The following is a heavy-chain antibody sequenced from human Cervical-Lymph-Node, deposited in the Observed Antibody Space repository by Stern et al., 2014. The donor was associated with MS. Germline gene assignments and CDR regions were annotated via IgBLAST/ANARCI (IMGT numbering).Heavy chain of an antibody. J-gene: IGHJ6*02. CDR2: ISYDGSNK. V-gene: IGHV3-30*03. CDR3: AMALDYYYGMDV. Sequence: VQLVESGGGVVQPGRSLRLSCSASGLTFSNYDMHWVGQAQGKGLEWVTMISYDGSNKLYADSVKGRFTISRDNSKNTLDLQMNSLRADDTAVYFCAMALDYYYGMDVWGQGTTVTVSS. CDR1: GLTFSNYD.